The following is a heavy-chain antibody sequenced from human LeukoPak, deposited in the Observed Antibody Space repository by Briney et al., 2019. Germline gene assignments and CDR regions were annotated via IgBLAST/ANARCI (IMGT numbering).Heavy chain of an antibody. D-gene: IGHD5-12*01. CDR3: ASGVAVSFSGYDYFPPADYYYYYMDV. Sequence: EASVKVSCKTSGSTLNNYAFNWVRQAPGQGLEWMGGIIPMFDTTNYAQKFRDRVTITADESTSTVYMELSSLRSEDTAVYYCASGVAVSFSGYDYFPPADYYYYYMDVWGRGTRSPSP. J-gene: IGHJ6*03. CDR2: IIPMFDTT. CDR1: GSTLNNYA. V-gene: IGHV1-69*13.